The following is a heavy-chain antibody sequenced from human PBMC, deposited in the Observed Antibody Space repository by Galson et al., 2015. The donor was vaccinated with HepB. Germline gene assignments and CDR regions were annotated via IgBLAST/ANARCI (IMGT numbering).Heavy chain of an antibody. V-gene: IGHV3-21*01. D-gene: IGHD2-2*03. CDR2: ISSSGTYI. CDR1: GFTFSSYD. Sequence: SLRLSCAASGFTFSSYDMNWVRQAPGKGLEWVSYISSSGTYIYYADSVKGRFTIPRDNARNSLSLQMNSLRAEDTAMYYCTRHRSAADGWIYWFDPWGQGALVTVSS. J-gene: IGHJ5*02. CDR3: TRHRSAADGWIYWFDP.